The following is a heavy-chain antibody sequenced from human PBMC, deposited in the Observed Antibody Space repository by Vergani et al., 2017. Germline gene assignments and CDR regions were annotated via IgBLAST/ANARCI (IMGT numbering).Heavy chain of an antibody. D-gene: IGHD2-21*02. Sequence: EVQLVESGGGLVKPGGSLRVSCAASGFTFSIYTMNWVRQAPGKGLEWVSGISGSGDTTYYADSVKGRFTISRDNSKNTLYLQMNSLRAEDKAVYYCAKDPGAMTARVSFDYWGQGTLVTVSS. V-gene: IGHV3-23*04. J-gene: IGHJ4*02. CDR3: AKDPGAMTARVSFDY. CDR2: ISGSGDTT. CDR1: GFTFSIYT.